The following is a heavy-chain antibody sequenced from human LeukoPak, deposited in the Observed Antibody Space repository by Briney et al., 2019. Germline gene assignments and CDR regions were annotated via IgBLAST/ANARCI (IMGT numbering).Heavy chain of an antibody. D-gene: IGHD1-26*01. CDR3: AKGGELRFHLLKSEKYYFDY. CDR1: GFTFSSYA. V-gene: IGHV3-30*04. J-gene: IGHJ4*02. CDR2: ISYDGSNK. Sequence: PGGSLRLSCAASGFTFSSYAMHWVRQAPGKGLEWVAVISYDGSNKYYADSVKGRFTISRDNSKNTLYLQMNSLRAEDTAVYYCAKGGELRFHLLKSEKYYFDYWGQGTLVTVSS.